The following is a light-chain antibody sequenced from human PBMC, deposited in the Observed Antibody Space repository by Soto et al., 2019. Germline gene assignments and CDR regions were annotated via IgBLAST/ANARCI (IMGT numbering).Light chain of an antibody. CDR2: RTS. J-gene: IGKJ1*01. CDR3: QEYNGRSS. V-gene: IGKV3-15*01. Sequence: VTTQSPATLSVSPGERATLSCRASKDVAGDLAWYQQKPGQPPRLLIYRTSTRATGVPARFSGSGSGTEFTLTISSLQSEDFAVYYCQEYNGRSSFGQGTKVEIK. CDR1: KDVAGD.